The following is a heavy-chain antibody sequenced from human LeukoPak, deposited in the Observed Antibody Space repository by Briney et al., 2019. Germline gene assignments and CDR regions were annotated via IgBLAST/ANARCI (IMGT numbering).Heavy chain of an antibody. CDR1: GFTFSSYA. J-gene: IGHJ4*02. CDR2: ISYDGSNK. CDR3: ARDWTQYYDFWSAPEPYFDY. Sequence: GGSLRLSCAASGFTFSSYAKHWVRQAPGKGLEWVAVISYDGSNKYYADSVKGRFTISRDNSKNTLYLQMNSLRAEDTAVYYCARDWTQYYDFWSAPEPYFDYWGPGTLVTVSS. D-gene: IGHD3-3*01. V-gene: IGHV3-30*04.